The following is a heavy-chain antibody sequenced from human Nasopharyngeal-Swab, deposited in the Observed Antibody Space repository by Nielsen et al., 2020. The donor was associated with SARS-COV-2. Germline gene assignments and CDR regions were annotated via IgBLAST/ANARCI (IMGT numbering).Heavy chain of an antibody. Sequence: WVRQAPGQGLEWMGRINPNSGGTNYAQKFQGRVTMTTDTSTSTAYMELRSLRSDDTAVYYCARDFEEGSGSGFDYWGQGTLVTVSS. J-gene: IGHJ4*02. CDR2: INPNSGGT. CDR3: ARDFEEGSGSGFDY. D-gene: IGHD3-10*01. V-gene: IGHV1-2*06.